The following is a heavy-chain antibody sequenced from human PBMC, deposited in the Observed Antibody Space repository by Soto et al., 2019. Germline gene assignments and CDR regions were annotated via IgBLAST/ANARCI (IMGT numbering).Heavy chain of an antibody. V-gene: IGHV1-3*01. CDR3: ARVGIAVAGTGYFDY. J-gene: IGHJ4*02. CDR2: INAGNGNT. D-gene: IGHD6-19*01. Sequence: ASVKVSCKASGYTFTSYAMHWVRQAPGQRLEWMGWINAGNGNTKYSQKFQGRVTITRDTSASTAYMELSSLRSEDTAVYYCARVGIAVAGTGYFDYWGQGTLVTVYS. CDR1: GYTFTSYA.